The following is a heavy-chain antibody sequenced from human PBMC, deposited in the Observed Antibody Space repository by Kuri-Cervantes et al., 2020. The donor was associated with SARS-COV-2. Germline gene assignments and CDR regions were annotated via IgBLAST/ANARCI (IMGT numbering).Heavy chain of an antibody. CDR2: IHWNSARM. CDR3: ARDEYEYIWGDLGL. CDR1: GFKFVDYA. V-gene: IGHV3-9*01. J-gene: IGHJ1*01. Sequence: LSLTCAGSGFKFVDYAMHWVRQVPGKGLEWVAGIHWNSARMVYAGSVKGRFTISRDNAKNSLYLQMSNLRPEDTAFYFCARDEYEYIWGDLGLWGQGTLVTVSS. D-gene: IGHD3-16*01.